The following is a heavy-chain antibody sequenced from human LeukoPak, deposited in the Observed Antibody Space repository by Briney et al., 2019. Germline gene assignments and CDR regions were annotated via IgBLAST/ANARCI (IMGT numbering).Heavy chain of an antibody. CDR1: GYTFTRHG. D-gene: IGHD1-26*01. J-gene: IGHJ4*02. V-gene: IGHV1-18*01. CDR3: ASRIVGATWVDY. CDR2: INTDNGNT. Sequence: ASVKVSCKASGYTFTRHGISWVRQAPGQGLEWVGWINTDNGNTKYAQKLQGRVTMTTDTSTSTGYMELRSLRSDDTAVYYCASRIVGATWVDYWGQGTLVTVSS.